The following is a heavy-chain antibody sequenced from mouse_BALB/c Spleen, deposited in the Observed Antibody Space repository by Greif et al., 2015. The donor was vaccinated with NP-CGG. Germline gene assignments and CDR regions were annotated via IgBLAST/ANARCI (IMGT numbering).Heavy chain of an antibody. Sequence: QVQLQQSGPGLVAPSQSLSITCTVSGFSLTSYGVHWVRQPPGEGLEWLGVIWXGGSTNYNSALMSRLSISKDNSKSQVFLKMNSLQTDDTDMYYCARGWDGNFDYWGQGTTLTVSS. J-gene: IGHJ2*01. CDR1: GFSLTSYG. D-gene: IGHD4-1*01. V-gene: IGHV2-9*02. CDR2: IWXGGST. CDR3: ARGWDGNFDY.